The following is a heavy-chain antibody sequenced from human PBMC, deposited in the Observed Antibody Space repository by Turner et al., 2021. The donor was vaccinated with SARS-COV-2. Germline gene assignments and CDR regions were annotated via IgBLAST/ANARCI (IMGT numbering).Heavy chain of an antibody. J-gene: IGHJ4*02. CDR2: INPNSGGT. CDR1: GYTFAAYY. CDR3: ARGDSGSWGPFDY. D-gene: IGHD1-26*01. Sequence: VKVSCKASGYTFAAYYIHWVRQAPGQGLEWMGWINPNSGGTNYAQKFQGRVTMTRDTSTSTVYMELSSLRSEDTAVYYCARGDSGSWGPFDYWGQGTLVTVSS. V-gene: IGHV1-2*02.